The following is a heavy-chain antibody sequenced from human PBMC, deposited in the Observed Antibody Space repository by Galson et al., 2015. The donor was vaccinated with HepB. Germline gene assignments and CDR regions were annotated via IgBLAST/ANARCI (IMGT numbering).Heavy chain of an antibody. CDR2: IIPIFGTA. V-gene: IGHV1-69*13. CDR1: GGTFSSYA. J-gene: IGHJ4*02. Sequence: SVKVSCKASGGTFSSYAISWVRQAPGQGLEWMGGIIPIFGTANYAQKFQGRVTITADESTSTAYMELSSLRSEDTAVYYCARDPGIAVAGFDYWGQGTLVPVSS. CDR3: ARDPGIAVAGFDY. D-gene: IGHD6-19*01.